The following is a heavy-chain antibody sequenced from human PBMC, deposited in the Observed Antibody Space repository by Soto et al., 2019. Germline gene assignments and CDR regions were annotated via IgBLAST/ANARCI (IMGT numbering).Heavy chain of an antibody. D-gene: IGHD2-21*02. CDR2: IIPIFGTA. CDR3: ARQRTSVVTQAYFDV. V-gene: IGHV1-69*13. Sequence: SVKVSCKASGGTFSSYAISWVRQAPGQGLEWMGGIIPIFGTANYAQKFQGRVTITADESTSTAYMELSSLRSEDTAVYFCARQRTSVVTQAYFDVWGPGSLVTVSS. J-gene: IGHJ4*02. CDR1: GGTFSSYA.